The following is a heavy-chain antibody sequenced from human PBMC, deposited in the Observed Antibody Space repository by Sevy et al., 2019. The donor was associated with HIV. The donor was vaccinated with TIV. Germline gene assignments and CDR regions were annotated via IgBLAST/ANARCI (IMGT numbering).Heavy chain of an antibody. Sequence: GGSLRLSCVASGLTFYSYAMSWVRQAPGKGLEWVSGVSGSGASTFYADSVKGRFTISRDNSKNTLYLEMNSLRAEDTAVYYCAKDASSSWTGGTFQHWGQGTLVTVSS. J-gene: IGHJ1*01. CDR2: VSGSGAST. CDR3: AKDASSSWTGGTFQH. CDR1: GLTFYSYA. D-gene: IGHD6-13*01. V-gene: IGHV3-23*01.